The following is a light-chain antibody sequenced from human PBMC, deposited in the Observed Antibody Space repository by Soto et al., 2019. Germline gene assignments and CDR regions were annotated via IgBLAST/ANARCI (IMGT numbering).Light chain of an antibody. CDR2: EAS. CDR3: QQSYSTPSIT. J-gene: IGKJ5*01. Sequence: DIPMTQSPATLSASVGDRVTITCRASQSISRWLTWYQQKPGKAPKLLIYEASSLQSGVPSRFSGSGSGTEFTLTISGLQPDDFAIYYCQQSYSTPSITFGQGTRLEIK. CDR1: QSISRW. V-gene: IGKV1-5*01.